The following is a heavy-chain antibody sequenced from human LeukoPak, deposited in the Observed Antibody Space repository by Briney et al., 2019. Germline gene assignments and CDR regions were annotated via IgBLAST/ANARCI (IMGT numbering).Heavy chain of an antibody. CDR1: GFIFRDYT. V-gene: IGHV3-21*05. CDR2: IRSSGDDI. CDR3: ARDRGYSGYEIDY. D-gene: IGHD5-12*01. Sequence: PGGSLRLSCAASGFIFRDYTMTWVRQAPGKGLEWVSHIRSSGDDIRYADSVKGRFTISRDNSKNTLYLQMNSLRAEDTAVYYCARDRGYSGYEIDYWGQGTLVTVSS. J-gene: IGHJ4*02.